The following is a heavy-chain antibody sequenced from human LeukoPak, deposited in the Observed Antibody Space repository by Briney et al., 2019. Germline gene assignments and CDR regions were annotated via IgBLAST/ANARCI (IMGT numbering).Heavy chain of an antibody. V-gene: IGHV3-15*01. CDR1: GFTFSNAW. CDR3: TTDEDSCYY. D-gene: IGHD2-15*01. CDR2: INSKTDGGTT. J-gene: IGHJ4*02. Sequence: GGSLRLSCAASGFTFSNAWMSWVRQAPGKGLEWVGRINSKTDGGTTDYAAPVKGRFTISRDDSKNTLYLQMNSLKTEDTAVYYCTTDEDSCYYWGQGTLVTVSS.